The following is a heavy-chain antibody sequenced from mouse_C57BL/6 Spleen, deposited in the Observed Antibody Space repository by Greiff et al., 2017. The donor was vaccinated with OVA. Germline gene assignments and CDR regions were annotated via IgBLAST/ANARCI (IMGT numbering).Heavy chain of an antibody. Sequence: VKLMESGPGLVAPSQSLSITCTVSGFSLTSYAISWVRQPPGKGLEWLGVIWTGGGTNYNSALKSRLSISKDNSKSQVFLKMNSLQPDDTARYYCARDYGSSRYYAMDYWGKGTSVTVAS. J-gene: IGHJ4*01. CDR2: IWTGGGT. V-gene: IGHV2-9-1*01. CDR1: GFSLTSYA. CDR3: ARDYGSSRYYAMDY. D-gene: IGHD1-1*01.